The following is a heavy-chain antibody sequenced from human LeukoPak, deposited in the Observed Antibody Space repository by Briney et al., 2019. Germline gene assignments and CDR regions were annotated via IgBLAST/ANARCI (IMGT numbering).Heavy chain of an antibody. V-gene: IGHV3-48*03. D-gene: IGHD5-24*01. CDR2: INSGGSSI. Sequence: PGGSLRLSCAASGFTFSSYEMNWVRQAPGKGLEWVSYINSGGSSIYYVDSVRGRFTISRDNAKNSLYLQMNSPRADDTAVYYCARMSRGGYYPTFDYWGQGTLVTVSS. J-gene: IGHJ4*02. CDR1: GFTFSSYE. CDR3: ARMSRGGYYPTFDY.